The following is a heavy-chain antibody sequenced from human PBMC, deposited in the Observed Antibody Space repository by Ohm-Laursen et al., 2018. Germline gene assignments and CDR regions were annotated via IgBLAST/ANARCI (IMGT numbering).Heavy chain of an antibody. CDR2: ISGSADNT. CDR3: ANSAWRRFDY. V-gene: IGHV3-23*01. D-gene: IGHD6-19*01. CDR1: GFTFSDYA. Sequence: SLRLSCAASGFTFSDYALSWVRQAPGKGLEWVSTISGSADNTNYADSVKGRFTISRDNSKNTLYLEMNSLRAEDTAVYYCANSAWRRFDYWGQGTLVTVSS. J-gene: IGHJ4*02.